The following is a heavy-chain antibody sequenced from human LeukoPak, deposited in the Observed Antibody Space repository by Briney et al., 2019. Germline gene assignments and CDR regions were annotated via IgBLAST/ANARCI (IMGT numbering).Heavy chain of an antibody. CDR3: ARSYSGYDLAFFDY. J-gene: IGHJ4*02. CDR2: IYYSGST. D-gene: IGHD5-12*01. Sequence: PSETLSLTCPVSGGSISSHYWSWIRQPPGKGLEWIGYIYYSGSTNYNPSLKSRVTISVDTSKNQFALKLSSVTAADTAVYYCARSYSGYDLAFFDYWGQGTLVTVSS. V-gene: IGHV4-59*11. CDR1: GGSISSHY.